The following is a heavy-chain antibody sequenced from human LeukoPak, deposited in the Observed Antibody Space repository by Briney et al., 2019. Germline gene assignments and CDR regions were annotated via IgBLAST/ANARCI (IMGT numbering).Heavy chain of an antibody. CDR3: ARDGHYDSSGYFFGY. Sequence: SETLSLTCSVSGGSISSGSYYWTWIRQPAGKALEWMGRIYTSGSTNYNPSLKSRVTISVDTPKNQFSLRLSSVTAADTAVYYCARDGHYDSSGYFFGYWGQGTLVTVSS. D-gene: IGHD3-22*01. CDR2: IYTSGST. V-gene: IGHV4-61*02. J-gene: IGHJ4*02. CDR1: GGSISSGSYY.